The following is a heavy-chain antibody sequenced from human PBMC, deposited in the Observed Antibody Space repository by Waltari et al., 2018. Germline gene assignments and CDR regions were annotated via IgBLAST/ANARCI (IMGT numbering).Heavy chain of an antibody. J-gene: IGHJ4*02. CDR1: GDSVSSGSYY. CDR3: ARTSRGGSSWYTMGY. Sequence: QVQLQESGPGLVKPSETLSLTCTVSGDSVSSGSYYWSWIRQPPGKGLQWIGYIYYSGNTNYNPSLKSRVTMSIDTSKNQFSLKLSSVTAADTAVYYCARTSRGGSSWYTMGYWGQGTLVTVSS. CDR2: IYYSGNT. V-gene: IGHV4-61*01. D-gene: IGHD6-13*01.